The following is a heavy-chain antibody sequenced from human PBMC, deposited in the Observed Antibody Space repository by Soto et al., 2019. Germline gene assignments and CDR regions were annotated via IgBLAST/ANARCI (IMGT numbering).Heavy chain of an antibody. V-gene: IGHV4-34*01. Sequence: SETLSLTCAVYGGSFSGYYWSWIRQPPGKGLEWIGEINHSGSTNYNPSLKSRVTISVDTSKNQFSLKLSSVTAADTAVYYCTRDRAGLWSGYDTSSYNWFDPWGQGTLVTFSS. D-gene: IGHD3-3*01. J-gene: IGHJ5*02. CDR1: GGSFSGYY. CDR3: TRDRAGLWSGYDTSSYNWFDP. CDR2: INHSGST.